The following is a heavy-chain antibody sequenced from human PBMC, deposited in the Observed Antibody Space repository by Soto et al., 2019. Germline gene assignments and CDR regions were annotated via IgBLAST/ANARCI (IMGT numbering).Heavy chain of an antibody. CDR1: GFTVGNNY. V-gene: IGHV3-53*01. CDR3: AKDGRGSGSHYNSFGY. CDR2: IYSTGTT. D-gene: IGHD3-10*01. J-gene: IGHJ4*02. Sequence: EVQLVESGGGLIQPGGSLKLSCAASGFTVGNNYMSWVRQAPGKGLEWVSLIYSTGTTKYADSVKGRFTVSRDNAKNTLYLQMNCLRAEGTAVYYCAKDGRGSGSHYNSFGYWGQGTLVTVSS.